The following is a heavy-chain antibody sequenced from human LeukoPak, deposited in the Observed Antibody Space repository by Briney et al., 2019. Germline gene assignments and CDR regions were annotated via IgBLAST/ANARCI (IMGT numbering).Heavy chain of an antibody. CDR2: INHSGST. CDR3: ARDRREWEVFDI. D-gene: IGHD1-26*01. Sequence: SETLSLTCAVYGGSFSGYYWSWIRQPPGKGLEWIGEINHSGSTNYNPSLKSRVTISVDTSKNQFSLKLSSVTAADTAVYYCARDRREWEVFDIWGQGTMVTVSS. V-gene: IGHV4-34*01. J-gene: IGHJ3*02. CDR1: GGSFSGYY.